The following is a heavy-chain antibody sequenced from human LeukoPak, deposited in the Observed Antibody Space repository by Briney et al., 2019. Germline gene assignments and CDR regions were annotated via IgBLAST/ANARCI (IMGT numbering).Heavy chain of an antibody. CDR3: ARVDLLTGYYFFDY. J-gene: IGHJ4*02. CDR2: ITTYNGNT. V-gene: IGHV1-18*01. CDR1: GYTFTSYG. D-gene: IGHD3-9*01. Sequence: ASVKVSCKASGYTFTSYGICWVRQAPGQGLEWMGWITTYNGNTNYAQKFQGRVTMTTETSTSTAYMELGSLGSDETAVYYCARVDLLTGYYFFDYWGQGTLVTVSS.